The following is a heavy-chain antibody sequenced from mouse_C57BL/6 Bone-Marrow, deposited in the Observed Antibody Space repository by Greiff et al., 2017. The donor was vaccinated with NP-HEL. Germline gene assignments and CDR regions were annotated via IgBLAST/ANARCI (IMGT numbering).Heavy chain of an antibody. Sequence: DVMLVESGGGLVKPGGSLKLSCAASGFTFSSYTMSWVRQTPEKRLEWVATISGGGGNTYYTDSVKGRFTISRDNAKNTLYLQMSSLRSEDTALYYCARPLAYWGQGTLVTVSA. CDR2: ISGGGGNT. J-gene: IGHJ3*01. V-gene: IGHV5-9*01. CDR3: ARPLAY. CDR1: GFTFSSYT.